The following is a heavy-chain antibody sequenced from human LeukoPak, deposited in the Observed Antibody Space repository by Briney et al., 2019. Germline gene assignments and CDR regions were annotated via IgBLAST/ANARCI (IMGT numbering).Heavy chain of an antibody. CDR2: IIPIFGTA. J-gene: IGHJ3*02. Sequence: ASVKVSCKASGGTFSSYAISWVRQAPGQGVEWMGGIIPIFGTANYAQKFQGRVTITTDESTSTAYMELSSLRSEDTAVYYCARYFGVVRDAFDIWGQGTMVTVSS. CDR1: GGTFSSYA. CDR3: ARYFGVVRDAFDI. D-gene: IGHD3-3*01. V-gene: IGHV1-69*05.